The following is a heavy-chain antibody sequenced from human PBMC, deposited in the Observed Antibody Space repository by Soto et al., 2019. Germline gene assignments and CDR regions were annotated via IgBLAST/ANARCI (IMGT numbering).Heavy chain of an antibody. J-gene: IGHJ6*02. CDR1: GFTFSSYA. Sequence: LGGSLRLSCAASGFTFSSYAMSWVRQAPGKGLEWVSAISGSGGSTYYADSVKGRFTISRDNSKNTLYLQMNSLRAEDTAVYYCVKTRYCSGGSCYSGVAHYYYGMDVWGQGTTVTVSS. CDR2: ISGSGGST. CDR3: VKTRYCSGGSCYSGVAHYYYGMDV. V-gene: IGHV3-23*01. D-gene: IGHD2-15*01.